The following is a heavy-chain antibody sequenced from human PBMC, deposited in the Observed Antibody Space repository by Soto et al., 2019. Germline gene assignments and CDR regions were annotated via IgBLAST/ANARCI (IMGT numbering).Heavy chain of an antibody. Sequence: SRPTLVNPTETLTMACTVSGFSHSNDRMGVSWIRQPPGKALEWLAHIFSNDEKSYSTSLKSRLTISKDTSKSQVALTMTNMDPVDTATYYCARMSYYDILTGQYYFDYWGQGTLVTVSA. CDR3: ARMSYYDILTGQYYFDY. CDR2: IFSNDEK. D-gene: IGHD3-9*01. CDR1: GFSHSNDRMG. V-gene: IGHV2-26*01. J-gene: IGHJ4*02.